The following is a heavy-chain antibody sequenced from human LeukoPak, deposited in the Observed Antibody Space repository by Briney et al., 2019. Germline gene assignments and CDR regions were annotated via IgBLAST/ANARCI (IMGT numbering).Heavy chain of an antibody. Sequence: GGSLRLSCAASAFRFSSYGMHWVRQAPGKGPEWVAFIRSDSSNQYYADSVKGRFTISRDNSKNTLYLQMNSLRAEDTAVYYCAKVPVSSSGWDREYYFDYWGQGTLVTVSS. D-gene: IGHD6-19*01. CDR3: AKVPVSSSGWDREYYFDY. CDR2: IRSDSSNQ. CDR1: AFRFSSYG. J-gene: IGHJ4*02. V-gene: IGHV3-30*02.